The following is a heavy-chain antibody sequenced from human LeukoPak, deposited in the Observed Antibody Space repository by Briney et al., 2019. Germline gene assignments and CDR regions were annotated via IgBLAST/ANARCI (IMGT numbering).Heavy chain of an antibody. J-gene: IGHJ3*02. Sequence: ASVKLSCKASRYTFTGYFMHWVRHAPRQGLEWMGRINPNSGGTNYAQKLQGRVTMPRDTSIRTAYVELSRLRSDDAAVYYCASAIYDFWSWAFDIWGQGRMVTVSS. CDR1: RYTFTGYF. D-gene: IGHD3-3*01. CDR2: INPNSGGT. V-gene: IGHV1-2*06. CDR3: ASAIYDFWSWAFDI.